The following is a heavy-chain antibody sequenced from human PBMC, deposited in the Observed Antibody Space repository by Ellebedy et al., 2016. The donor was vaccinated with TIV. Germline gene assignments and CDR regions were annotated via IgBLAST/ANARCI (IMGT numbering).Heavy chain of an antibody. CDR2: ISYDGSNK. CDR3: ALEERGGSALY. V-gene: IGHV3-30-3*01. J-gene: IGHJ4*02. Sequence: GGSLRLSXAASGFTFSSYAMHWVRQAPGKGLEWVAVISYDGSNKYYADSVKGRFTISRDNSKNTLYLQMNSLRAEDTAVYYCALEERGGSALYWGQGTLVTVSS. D-gene: IGHD1-26*01. CDR1: GFTFSSYA.